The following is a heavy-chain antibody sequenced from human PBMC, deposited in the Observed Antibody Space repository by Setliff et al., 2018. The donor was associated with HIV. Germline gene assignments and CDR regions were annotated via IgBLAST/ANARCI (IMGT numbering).Heavy chain of an antibody. J-gene: IGHJ4*02. CDR3: ARDPDNFWSGYYAAFDY. D-gene: IGHD3-3*01. CDR2: INPSGGST. Sequence: GASVKVSCKASGYTFTDYYIHWVRQAPAQGLEWMGIINPSGGSTSYAQKFQGRVTMTTDTSSGTAYLDLRSLRSDDTAVYYCARDPDNFWSGYYAAFDYWGQGTLVTV. V-gene: IGHV1-46*01. CDR1: GYTFTDYY.